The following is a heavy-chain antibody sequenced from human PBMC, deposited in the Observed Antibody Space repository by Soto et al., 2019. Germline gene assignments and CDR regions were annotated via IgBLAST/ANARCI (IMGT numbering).Heavy chain of an antibody. CDR2: INHSGST. CDR3: AGFFGYKYGRVDP. V-gene: IGHV4-34*01. CDR1: GVSFSDYY. J-gene: IGHJ5*02. Sequence: PSETLSLTCAVYGVSFSDYYWSWIRQPPGKGLEWIGEINHSGSTNYNASLKSRVTISVDTSKNQFSLKLRSVTAADTAMYYCAGFFGYKYGRVDPWGQGTQVTVYS. D-gene: IGHD5-18*01.